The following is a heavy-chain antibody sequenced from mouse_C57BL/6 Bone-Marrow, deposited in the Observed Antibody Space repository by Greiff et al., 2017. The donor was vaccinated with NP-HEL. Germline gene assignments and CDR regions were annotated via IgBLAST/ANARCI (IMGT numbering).Heavy chain of an antibody. J-gene: IGHJ1*03. CDR2: IHPNSGST. Sequence: QVQLQQPGAELVKPGASVKLSCKASGYTFTSYWMHWVKQRPGQGLEWIGMIHPNSGSTNYNEKLKSKATLTVDKSSSTAYMQLSSLTSEDSAVYYCAHYYGSSYGYFDVWGTGTTVTVSS. V-gene: IGHV1-64*01. CDR1: GYTFTSYW. D-gene: IGHD1-1*01. CDR3: AHYYGSSYGYFDV.